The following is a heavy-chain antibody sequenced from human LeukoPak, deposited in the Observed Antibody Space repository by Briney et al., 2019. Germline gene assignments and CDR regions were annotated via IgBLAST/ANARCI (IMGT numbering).Heavy chain of an antibody. J-gene: IGHJ1*01. CDR1: GYSFANYG. V-gene: IGHV1-3*04. Sequence: ASVKVSCKTSGYSFANYGMHWVRQAPRRSLEWMGWINTGNGNTKSSQKFQDRVALTRDTSASTAYMELNSLSSEDTAVYYCARVPLSDASGRYYSHWGQGTLVTVSS. CDR2: INTGNGNT. D-gene: IGHD3-10*01. CDR3: ARVPLSDASGRYYSH.